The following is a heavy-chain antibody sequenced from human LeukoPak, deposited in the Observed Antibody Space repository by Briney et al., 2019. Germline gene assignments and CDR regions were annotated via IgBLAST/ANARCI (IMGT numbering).Heavy chain of an antibody. J-gene: IGHJ3*02. CDR1: GGSISSYY. CDR2: IYYSGST. D-gene: IGHD3-10*01. CDR3: ARGRSPQAPLPDAFDI. V-gene: IGHV4-59*01. Sequence: KPSETLSLTCTVSGGSISSYYWSWIRQPPGKGPEWIGYIYYSGSTNYNPSLKSRVTISVDTSKNQFSLKLSSVTAADTAVYYCARGRSPQAPLPDAFDIWGQGTMVTVSS.